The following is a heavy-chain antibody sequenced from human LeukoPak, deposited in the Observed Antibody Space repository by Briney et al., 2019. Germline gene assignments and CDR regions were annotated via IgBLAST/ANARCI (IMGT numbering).Heavy chain of an antibody. J-gene: IGHJ5*02. CDR1: GFIFSNFE. Sequence: GGSLRLSCTASGFIFSNFEMNWVRQAPGKGLQWLAYINSGATSEYYADSVKGRFTISRDNAKNTLYLQMNSLRAEDTAVYYCARPTKEGSSWYWWFDPWGQGTLVTVSS. D-gene: IGHD6-13*01. CDR3: ARPTKEGSSWYWWFDP. V-gene: IGHV3-48*03. CDR2: INSGATSE.